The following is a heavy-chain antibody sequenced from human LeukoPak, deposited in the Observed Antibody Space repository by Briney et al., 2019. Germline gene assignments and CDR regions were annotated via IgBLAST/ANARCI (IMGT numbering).Heavy chain of an antibody. J-gene: IGHJ4*02. CDR2: IDISGDST. Sequence: GVSLRLSCVVSGFTFSSHAMCWVRQAPGRGLEWVSSIDISGDSTSYADSVKGRFTISRDNSKNTLLLQMDSLRAEDSAIYYYANEITPNNYWGQGTLVTVSS. V-gene: IGHV3-23*05. CDR1: GFTFSSHA. D-gene: IGHD1-14*01. CDR3: ANEITPNNY.